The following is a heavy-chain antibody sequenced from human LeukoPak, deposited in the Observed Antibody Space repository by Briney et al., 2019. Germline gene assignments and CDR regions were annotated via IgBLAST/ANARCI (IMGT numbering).Heavy chain of an antibody. CDR2: ISGSGGST. D-gene: IGHD3-10*01. J-gene: IGHJ4*02. CDR3: AKDFRGLGVWFGDAIGN. Sequence: GGSLRLSRAASGFTFSSYAMSWVRQAPGKGLEWVSAISGSGGSTYYADSVKGRFTISRDNSKNTLYLQMNSLRAEDTAVYYCAKDFRGLGVWFGDAIGNWGQGTLVTVSS. CDR1: GFTFSSYA. V-gene: IGHV3-23*01.